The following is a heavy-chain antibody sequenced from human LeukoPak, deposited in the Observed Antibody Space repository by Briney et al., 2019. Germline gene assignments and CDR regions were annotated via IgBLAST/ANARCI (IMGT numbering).Heavy chain of an antibody. Sequence: GGSLRLSCATSGFTFSDSAMHWVRQAPGKGLEWVAVISYDGSNKYYADSVKGRFTIFRDNSKNTLYLQMNSLRAEDTAVYYCARDPTGVYSDYYFDYWGQGTLVTVSS. J-gene: IGHJ4*02. CDR3: ARDPTGVYSDYYFDY. V-gene: IGHV3-30-3*01. CDR1: GFTFSDSA. D-gene: IGHD2-8*01. CDR2: ISYDGSNK.